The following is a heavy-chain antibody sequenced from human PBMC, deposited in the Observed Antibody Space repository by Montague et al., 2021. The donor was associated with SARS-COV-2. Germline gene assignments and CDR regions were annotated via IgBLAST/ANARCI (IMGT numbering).Heavy chain of an antibody. CDR2: INTAGDT. D-gene: IGHD6-19*01. CDR3: VRGDRTGWQTDY. CDR1: GFTFSSYD. V-gene: IGHV3-13*04. Sequence: SLRLSCAASGFTFSSYDMHWVRQATGKGLECVSIINTAGDTYYPGSVKGRFTISRDNAKNSLYLQMNSLRAGDTAVYYCVRGDRTGWQTDYWGQGTLVTVSS. J-gene: IGHJ4*02.